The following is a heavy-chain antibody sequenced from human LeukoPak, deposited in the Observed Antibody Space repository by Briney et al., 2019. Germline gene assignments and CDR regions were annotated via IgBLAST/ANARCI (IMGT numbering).Heavy chain of an antibody. CDR2: IYYSGST. D-gene: IGHD6-13*01. CDR3: ARQAGYSSSPAAYYFDY. V-gene: IGHV4-59*01. CDR1: GGSISSYY. Sequence: SETLSLTCTVSGGSISSYYWSWIRQPPGKGLEWIGYIYYSGSTNYNPSLKSRVTISVDTSKNQFSLKLSSVTAADTAVYYCARQAGYSSSPAAYYFDYWGQGTLVTVSS. J-gene: IGHJ4*02.